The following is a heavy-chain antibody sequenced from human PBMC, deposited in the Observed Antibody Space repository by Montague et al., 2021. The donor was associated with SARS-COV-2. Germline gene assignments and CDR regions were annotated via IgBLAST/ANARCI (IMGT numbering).Heavy chain of an antibody. V-gene: IGHV3-30-3*01. D-gene: IGHD4-17*01. CDR2: ISYDGSNK. J-gene: IGHJ4*02. Sequence: SLSLSWSASGFTFSSYAMHWVRQAPGKGLEQVAVISYDGSNKYYADSVKGRFTIPRDNSKNTLYLQMNSLRAEDTAVYYCASELADYGDFDYWGQGTLVTVSS. CDR1: GFTFSSYA. CDR3: ASELADYGDFDY.